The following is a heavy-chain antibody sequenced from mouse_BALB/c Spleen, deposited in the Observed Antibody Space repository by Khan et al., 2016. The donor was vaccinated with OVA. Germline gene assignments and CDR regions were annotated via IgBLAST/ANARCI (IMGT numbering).Heavy chain of an antibody. V-gene: IGHV3-2*02. J-gene: IGHJ4*01. D-gene: IGHD1-1*01. CDR2: ISYSGST. CDR3: ARKNDYGYAVDY. Sequence: VQLKESGPGLVKPSQSLSLTCTVTGYSITSNYAWNWIRQFPGNKLELMGYISYSGSTSYNPSLKSRISITRDTSKNPSFLQLKSVTTEDTATYYCARKNDYGYAVDYWGQGTSVTVSS. CDR1: GYSITSNYA.